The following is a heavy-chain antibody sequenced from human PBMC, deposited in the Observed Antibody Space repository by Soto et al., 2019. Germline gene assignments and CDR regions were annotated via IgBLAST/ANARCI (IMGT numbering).Heavy chain of an antibody. CDR3: ARSSAGVFGIIIEGSNLFAP. CDR2: MNPNSGNT. CDR1: GYTFTSYD. V-gene: IGHV1-8*01. J-gene: IGHJ5*02. D-gene: IGHD3-16*02. Sequence: ASVKVSCKASGYTFTSYDINWVRQATGQGLEWMGWMNPNSGNTGYAQKFQGRVTMTRNTSISTAYMELSSLRSEDTAVYYCARSSAGVFGIIIEGSNLFAPWGQGSLVTASS.